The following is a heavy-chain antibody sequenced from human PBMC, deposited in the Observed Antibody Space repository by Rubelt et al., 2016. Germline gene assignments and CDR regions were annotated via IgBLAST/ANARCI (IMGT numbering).Heavy chain of an antibody. CDR3: ARGHPSRRHMDV. J-gene: IGHJ6*03. V-gene: IGHV4-34*01. CDR2: INHGGST. Sequence: QVQLQLWGAGLLKPSETLSLTCAVSGGSLSGYYWSWISQHPGRGLEWIGGINHGGSTKSTPSLKSRETISVDTSQKQSSLKLSSVTAADTAVYYCARGHPSRRHMDVWGKGTTVTVSS. CDR1: GGSLSGYY.